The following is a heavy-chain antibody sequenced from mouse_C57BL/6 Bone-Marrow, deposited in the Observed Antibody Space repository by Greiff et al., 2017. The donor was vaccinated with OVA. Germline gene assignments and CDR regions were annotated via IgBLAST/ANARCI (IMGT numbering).Heavy chain of an antibody. V-gene: IGHV5-9*01. CDR3: ARDGYYPYYFDY. J-gene: IGHJ2*01. CDR2: ISGGGGNT. CDR1: GFTFSSYT. Sequence: EVKLVESGGGLVKPGGSLKLSCAASGFTFSSYTMSWVRQTPEKRLEWVATISGGGGNTYYPDSVKGRFTISRDNAKNTLYMQMSSLRSADTALYYCARDGYYPYYFDYWGQGTTLTVSS. D-gene: IGHD2-3*01.